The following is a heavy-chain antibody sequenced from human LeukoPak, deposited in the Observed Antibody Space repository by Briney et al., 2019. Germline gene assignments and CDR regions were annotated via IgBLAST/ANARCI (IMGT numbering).Heavy chain of an antibody. D-gene: IGHD1-1*01. Sequence: GGSLRLSCAASGLTFSNFAMTWVRQTPGKGLEWVSALSASGGGTYYAPSVKDRFIISRDNSKNTVSLHMHRLRAEDTALYYCATVLHTSLSTWAAFDTWGQGTMVTVSS. CDR3: ATVLHTSLSTWAAFDT. CDR1: GLTFSNFA. CDR2: LSASGGGT. V-gene: IGHV3-23*01. J-gene: IGHJ3*02.